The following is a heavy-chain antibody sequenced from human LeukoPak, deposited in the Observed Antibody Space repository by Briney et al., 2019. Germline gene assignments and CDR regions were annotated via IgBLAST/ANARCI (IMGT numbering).Heavy chain of an antibody. CDR2: IYTSGST. J-gene: IGHJ3*02. CDR1: GGSISSGSYY. V-gene: IGHV4-61*02. CDR3: ARGGISARGGLEI. Sequence: SETLSLTCTVSGGSISSGSYYWSWIRQPAGKGLEWIGRIYTSGSTNYNPSLKSRVTISVDTSKNQFSLKLSSVTAADTAVYYCARGGISARGGLEIWGQGTTVTVSS. D-gene: IGHD2-15*01.